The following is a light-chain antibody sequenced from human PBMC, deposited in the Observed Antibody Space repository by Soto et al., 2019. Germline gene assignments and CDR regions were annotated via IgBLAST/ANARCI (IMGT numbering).Light chain of an antibody. J-gene: IGLJ1*01. Sequence: QSALTQPASVSGSPGQSITISCTGSSSDVGGYDLVSWYQQHPGKAPQFLIYEVSKRPPGISARFSGSKSGNTASLTISGLQAEDEADYYCCSYAGRTTFHVFGTGTKVTV. CDR3: CSYAGRTTFHV. CDR2: EVS. CDR1: SSDVGGYDL. V-gene: IGLV2-23*02.